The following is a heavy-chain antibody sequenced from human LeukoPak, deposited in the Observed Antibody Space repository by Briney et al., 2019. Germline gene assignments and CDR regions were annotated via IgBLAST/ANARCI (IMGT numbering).Heavy chain of an antibody. V-gene: IGHV4-34*01. Sequence: SETLSLTCAVYGGSFSGYYWSWIRRPPGKGLEWIGEINHSGSTNYNPSLKSRVTISVDTSKNQFSLKLSSVTAADTAVYYCARGPSSSGFDYWGQGTLVTVSS. CDR1: GGSFSGYY. CDR3: ARGPSSSGFDY. CDR2: INHSGST. J-gene: IGHJ4*02.